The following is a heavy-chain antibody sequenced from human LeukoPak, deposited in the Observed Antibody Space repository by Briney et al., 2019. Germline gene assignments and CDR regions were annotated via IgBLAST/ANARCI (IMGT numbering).Heavy chain of an antibody. V-gene: IGHV3-30*03. D-gene: IGHD3-22*01. J-gene: IGHJ4*02. CDR1: GFTFSSYG. CDR2: ISSDGNNK. Sequence: GGSLRLSCAASGFTFSSYGMHWVRQAPGKGLEWVAVISSDGNNKNYVDSVKGRFTISRDNSKNTLHLQMNSLRAEDTAVYYCARYYYDSSGVDYWGQGTLVTVSS. CDR3: ARYYYDSSGVDY.